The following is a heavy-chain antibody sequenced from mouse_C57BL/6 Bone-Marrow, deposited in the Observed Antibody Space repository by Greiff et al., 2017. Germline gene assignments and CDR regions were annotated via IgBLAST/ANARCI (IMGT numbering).Heavy chain of an antibody. Sequence: QVQLQQPGAELVKPGASVKLSCKASGYTFTSYWMHWVKQRPGQGLEWIGEIDPSDGYTNYNQKFKGKPTLTVDKSSTTAYMQLSSLTSEDTAVSYWASVIDGDYGSDFDYWGQGTTLTVSS. J-gene: IGHJ2*01. V-gene: IGHV1-69*02. CDR3: ASVIDGDYGSDFDY. CDR1: GYTFTSYW. D-gene: IGHD2-13*01. CDR2: IDPSDGYT.